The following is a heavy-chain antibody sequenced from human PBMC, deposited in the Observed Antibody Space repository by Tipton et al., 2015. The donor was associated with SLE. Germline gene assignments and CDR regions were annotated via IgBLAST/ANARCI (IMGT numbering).Heavy chain of an antibody. D-gene: IGHD6-13*01. CDR2: LYHRGST. CDR1: GYSITSGDS. V-gene: IGHV4-38-2*02. CDR3: ARDPYDSTWRNGWFDP. J-gene: IGHJ5*02. Sequence: TLSLTCAVSGYSITSGDSWGWIRQPPGKGLEWVGCLYHRGSTYYNPSLKSRVTLSTDTSKNEIYLKLTSVTATDTAVYFCARDPYDSTWRNGWFDPWGQGTLVTVSS.